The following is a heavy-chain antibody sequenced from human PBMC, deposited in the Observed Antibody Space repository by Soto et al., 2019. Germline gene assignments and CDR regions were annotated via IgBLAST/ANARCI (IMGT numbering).Heavy chain of an antibody. Sequence: QITLKESGPTLVKPTQTLTLTCTFSGFSLSTSGVGVGWIRQPPGKALEWLALIYWDDDKRYSPSLKSRLTITKDTSKNQVVLTMTNMDPVDTATYYCAHAPPKPWLDNSYFDYWGQGTLVTVSS. V-gene: IGHV2-5*02. D-gene: IGHD6-19*01. J-gene: IGHJ4*02. CDR1: GFSLSTSGVG. CDR3: AHAPPKPWLDNSYFDY. CDR2: IYWDDDK.